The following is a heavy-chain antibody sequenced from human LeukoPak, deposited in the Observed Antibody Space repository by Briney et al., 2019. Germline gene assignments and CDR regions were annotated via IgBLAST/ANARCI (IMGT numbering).Heavy chain of an antibody. J-gene: IGHJ4*02. CDR3: ARGLASGYPPIPFDY. Sequence: GASVKVSCKASGYTFTGYYMHWVRQAPGQGLEWMGWINPNSGGTNYAQKFQGRVTISVDTSKNQFSLKLSSVTAADTAIYYCARGLASGYPPIPFDYWGQGTLVTVSS. D-gene: IGHD3-3*01. CDR1: GYTFTGYY. V-gene: IGHV1-2*02. CDR2: INPNSGGT.